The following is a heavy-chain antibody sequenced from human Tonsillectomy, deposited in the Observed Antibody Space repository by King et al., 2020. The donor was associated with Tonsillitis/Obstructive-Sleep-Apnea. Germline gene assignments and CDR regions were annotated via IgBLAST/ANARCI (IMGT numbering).Heavy chain of an antibody. J-gene: IGHJ3*02. D-gene: IGHD2/OR15-2a*01. Sequence: VQLVESGGGLVQPGGSLRLSCAASGFTFSSYAMSWVRQAPGKGLEWVSGMSDSGGATYYADSVKGRFTMSRDNSKNTLYLEMNSLRAEDTAVYYCAKRLSMRHDAFDIWGQGTRVTVSS. V-gene: IGHV3-23*04. CDR3: AKRLSMRHDAFDI. CDR2: MSDSGGAT. CDR1: GFTFSSYA.